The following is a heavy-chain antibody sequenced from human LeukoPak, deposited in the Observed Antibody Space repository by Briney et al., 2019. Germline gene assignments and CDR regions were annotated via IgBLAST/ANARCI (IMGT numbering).Heavy chain of an antibody. J-gene: IGHJ4*02. D-gene: IGHD6-13*01. V-gene: IGHV3-30*18. CDR2: ISYDGSNK. Sequence: GGSLRLSCAASGFTFRSYGMHWVRQAPGKGLEWVAVISYDGSNKYYADSVKGRFTISRDNSKNTLYLQMNSLRAEDTAVYYCAKETAGPFDYWGQGTLVTVSS. CDR3: AKETAGPFDY. CDR1: GFTFRSYG.